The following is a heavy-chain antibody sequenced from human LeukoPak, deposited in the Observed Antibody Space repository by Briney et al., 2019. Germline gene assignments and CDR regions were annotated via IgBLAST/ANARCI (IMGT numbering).Heavy chain of an antibody. J-gene: IGHJ4*02. CDR1: GFTFSGYS. CDR3: SRDSRGFDY. V-gene: IGHV3-48*01. CDR2: ITSSSSTI. Sequence: GGSLRLSCAASGFTFSGYSMNWVRQAPGKGLEWVSYITSSSSTIYYADSVKGRFTISRDNAKNSLYLQMNSLRVEDTAVYYCSRDSRGFDYWGQGTLVTVSS.